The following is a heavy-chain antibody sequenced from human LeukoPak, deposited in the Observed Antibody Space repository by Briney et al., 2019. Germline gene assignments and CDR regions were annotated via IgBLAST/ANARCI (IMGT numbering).Heavy chain of an antibody. Sequence: GGSLRLSCAASGFTFDDYAMHWVRQAPGKGLEWVSGISWNSGSIGYADSVKGRFTISRDNSKNTLYLQMNSLRAEDTAVYYCAKSGGSFVFDYWGQGTLVTVSS. J-gene: IGHJ4*02. CDR3: AKSGGSFVFDY. D-gene: IGHD1-26*01. V-gene: IGHV3-9*01. CDR2: ISWNSGSI. CDR1: GFTFDDYA.